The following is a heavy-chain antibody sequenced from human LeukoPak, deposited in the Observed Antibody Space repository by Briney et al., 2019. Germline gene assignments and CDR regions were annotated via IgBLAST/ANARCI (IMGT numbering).Heavy chain of an antibody. CDR3: ARIMVRGAIHY. J-gene: IGHJ4*02. CDR1: GYTFTDYY. CDR2: INPNTGDT. D-gene: IGHD3-10*01. Sequence: ASVKVSCKASGYTFTDYYIHWVRQAPGQGLEWMGRINPNTGDTNYAQKFQGRVTMTSDTSISTAYMGLSRLRSDDTAVYYCARIMVRGAIHYWGQGTLVTVSS. V-gene: IGHV1-2*06.